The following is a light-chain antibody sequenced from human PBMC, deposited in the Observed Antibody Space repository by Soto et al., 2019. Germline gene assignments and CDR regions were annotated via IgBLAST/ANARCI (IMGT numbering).Light chain of an antibody. V-gene: IGKV3-20*01. CDR1: QSVSSSY. Sequence: IMLTQSPGTLSLSPGERATLSCRASQSVSSSYLAWYQQKPGQAPRLLIHGASSRATGIPDRFSGSGSGTDFTLTISRLEPEDFAVYYCQQHNVWPATFGQGTKVDI. J-gene: IGKJ1*01. CDR3: QQHNVWPAT. CDR2: GAS.